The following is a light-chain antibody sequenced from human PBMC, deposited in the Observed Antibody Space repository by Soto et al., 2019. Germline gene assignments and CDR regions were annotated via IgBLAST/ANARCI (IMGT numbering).Light chain of an antibody. CDR2: SSD. Sequence: QLVLTQPPSASATPGQRVTISCSGSSSNIASRSVYWYQQLPGTAPKLLMYSSDLRPSRVPDRFSGSKSGTTASLAISGVQSEDEADYYCSTWDVSLNGWVFGGGTKLTVL. CDR3: STWDVSLNGWV. V-gene: IGLV1-44*01. J-gene: IGLJ3*02. CDR1: SSNIASRS.